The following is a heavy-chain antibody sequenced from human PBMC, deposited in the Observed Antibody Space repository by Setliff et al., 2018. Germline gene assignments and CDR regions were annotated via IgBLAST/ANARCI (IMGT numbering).Heavy chain of an antibody. Sequence: PGESLKISCKGSGYTFRNYWIGWVRQMPGKGLEWMGVIYPGDSDTRYSPSFRGQVTISVDKSISTAYLQWRSLKASDIAMYYCARVGYNSFFDYWGQGTLVTVSS. V-gene: IGHV5-51*01. J-gene: IGHJ4*02. CDR2: IYPGDSDT. D-gene: IGHD5-12*01. CDR1: GYTFRNYW. CDR3: ARVGYNSFFDY.